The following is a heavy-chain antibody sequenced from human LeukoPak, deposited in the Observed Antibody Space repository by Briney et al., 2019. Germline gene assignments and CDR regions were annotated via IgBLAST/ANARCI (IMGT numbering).Heavy chain of an antibody. CDR2: MNPNSGNT. D-gene: IGHD3/OR15-3a*01. CDR1: GYTFTSYD. CDR3: ARGPARTAEYFQH. V-gene: IGHV1-8*01. Sequence: ASVKVSCKASGYTFTSYDINWVRQATGQGLEGMGWMNPNSGNTGYAQKFQGRVIMTRNTSISTAYMALSSLRSEDTAVYYCARGPARTAEYFQHWGQGTLVTVSS. J-gene: IGHJ1*01.